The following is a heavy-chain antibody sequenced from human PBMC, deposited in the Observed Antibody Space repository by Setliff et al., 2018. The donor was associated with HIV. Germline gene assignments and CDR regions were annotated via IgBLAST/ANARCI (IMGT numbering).Heavy chain of an antibody. J-gene: IGHJ4*02. D-gene: IGHD5-12*01. CDR2: IIPIFGRA. CDR1: GGTFSSDA. V-gene: IGHV1-69*05. CDR3: ASGPYEGITSPDYYFAY. Sequence: SVKVSCKASGGTFSSDAISWVRQAPGQGLEWMGGIIPIFGRANYAQRFQGRVTITTDESSTTVYMELSSLRSEDTAVYYCASGPYEGITSPDYYFAYWGQGTLVTSPQ.